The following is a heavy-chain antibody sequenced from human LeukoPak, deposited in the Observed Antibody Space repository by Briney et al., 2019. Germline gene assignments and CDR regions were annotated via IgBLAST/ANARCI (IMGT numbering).Heavy chain of an antibody. J-gene: IGHJ3*02. CDR1: GGTFSSYA. CDR2: XXPIFGTA. CDR3: ARPPDYGDGTNDAFDI. D-gene: IGHD4-17*01. V-gene: IGHV1-69*01. Sequence: SVKVSCKASGGTFSSYAISWVRQAPGQGLEWMXXXXPIFGTANYAQKFQGRVTITADESTSTAYMELSSLRSEDTAVYYCARPPDYGDGTNDAFDIWGQGTMVTVSS.